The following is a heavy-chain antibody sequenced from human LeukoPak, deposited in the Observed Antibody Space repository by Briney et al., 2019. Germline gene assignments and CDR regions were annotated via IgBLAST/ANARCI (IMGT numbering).Heavy chain of an antibody. D-gene: IGHD5-24*01. CDR2: IYYSGST. CDR3: ARGGRWLQFPYYYYYMDV. CDR1: GGSISSYY. V-gene: IGHV4-59*01. Sequence: KASETLSLTCTVSGGSISSYYWSWIRQPPGKGLEWIGYIYYSGSTNYNPSLKSRVTISVDTSKNQFSLKLSSVTAADTAVYYCARGGRWLQFPYYYYYMDVWGKGTTVTISS. J-gene: IGHJ6*03.